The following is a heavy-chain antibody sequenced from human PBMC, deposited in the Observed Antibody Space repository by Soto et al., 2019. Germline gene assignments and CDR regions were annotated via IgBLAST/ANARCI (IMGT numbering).Heavy chain of an antibody. J-gene: IGHJ5*02. CDR1: GFSLITSGVG. V-gene: IGHV2-5*01. CDR3: ALSGYCTGDSCYSA. Sequence: QITLKESGPTLVKPAQTLTLTCTFSGFSLITSGVGVGWIRQPPGKALEWLALIYWNDDKFYSPSLRSRLTLTKHTPKSQVVLTMTNMDPVDTATYYCALSGYCTGDSCYSAWGQGTLVTVSS. D-gene: IGHD2-15*01. CDR2: IYWNDDK.